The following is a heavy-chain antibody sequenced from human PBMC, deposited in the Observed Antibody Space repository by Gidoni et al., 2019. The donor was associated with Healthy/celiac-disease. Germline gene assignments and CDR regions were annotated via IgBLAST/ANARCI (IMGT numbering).Heavy chain of an antibody. CDR2: INHSGST. J-gene: IGHJ4*02. V-gene: IGHV4-34*01. CDR1: GGSFSGYY. D-gene: IGHD6-19*01. Sequence: QVQLQQWGAGLLKPSETLSLTCAVYGGSFSGYYWSWIRQPPGKGLEWIGEINHSGSTNYNPSLKSRVTISVDTSKNQFSLKLSSVTAADTAVYYCARGRAGYSSGWFDYWGQGTLVTVSS. CDR3: ARGRAGYSSGWFDY.